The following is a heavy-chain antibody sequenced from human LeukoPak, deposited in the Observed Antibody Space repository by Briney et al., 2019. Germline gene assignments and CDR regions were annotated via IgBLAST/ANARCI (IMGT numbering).Heavy chain of an antibody. Sequence: GGSLRLSCAASGFTFSSYSMNWVRQAPGKGLEWVSSISSSSSYIYYADSVKGRFTISRDNAKNSLYLQMNSLRAEDTAVYYCARVPREFGYYYYMDVWGKGTTVTVSS. CDR1: GFTFSSYS. CDR3: ARVPREFGYYYYMDV. CDR2: ISSSSSYI. D-gene: IGHD3-10*01. V-gene: IGHV3-21*01. J-gene: IGHJ6*03.